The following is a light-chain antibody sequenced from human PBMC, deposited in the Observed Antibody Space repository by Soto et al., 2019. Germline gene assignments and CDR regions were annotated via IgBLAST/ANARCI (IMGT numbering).Light chain of an antibody. CDR1: SSDVGGYNY. V-gene: IGLV2-8*01. CDR2: DVS. J-gene: IGLJ2*01. CDR3: TSYAGSNIVV. Sequence: QSVLTQPPSASGSPGQSVTISCTGTSSDVGGYNYVSWYQQYPGKAPKLMIYDVSKRPSGVPDRFSGSKSGNTASLTVSGVQAEDEADYYCTSYAGSNIVVFGGGTKLTVL.